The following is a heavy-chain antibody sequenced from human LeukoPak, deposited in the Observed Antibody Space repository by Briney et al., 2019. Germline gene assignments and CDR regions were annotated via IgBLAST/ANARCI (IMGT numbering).Heavy chain of an antibody. CDR2: ISYDGSNK. CDR3: AKDYYDSSGSYY. D-gene: IGHD3-22*01. Sequence: PGGSQRLSCAASGFTFSSYGMHWVRQAPGKGLEWVAVISYDGSNKYYADSVKGRFTISRDNSKNTLYLQMNSLRAEDTAVYYCAKDYYDSSGSYYWGQGTLVTVSS. CDR1: GFTFSSYG. V-gene: IGHV3-30*18. J-gene: IGHJ4*02.